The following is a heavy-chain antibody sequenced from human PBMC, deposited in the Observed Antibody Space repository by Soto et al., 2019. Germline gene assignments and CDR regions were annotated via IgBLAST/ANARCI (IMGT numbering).Heavy chain of an antibody. V-gene: IGHV4-31*03. CDR3: AGYIAVADTGGNNWFDP. Sequence: SETLSLTCTVSGGSISSGGYYWSWIRQHPGKGLEWIGYIYYSGSTYYNPSLKSRVTISVDTSKNQFSLKLSSVTAADTAVYYCAGYIAVADTGGNNWFDPWGQGTLVTVSS. J-gene: IGHJ5*02. CDR1: GGSISSGGYY. D-gene: IGHD6-19*01. CDR2: IYYSGST.